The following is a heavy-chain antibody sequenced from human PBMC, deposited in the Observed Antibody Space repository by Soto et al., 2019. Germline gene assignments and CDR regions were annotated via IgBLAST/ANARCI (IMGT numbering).Heavy chain of an antibody. D-gene: IGHD5-18*01. CDR1: GFTFSSYS. V-gene: IGHV3-48*01. CDR2: ISSSSSTI. Sequence: GGSLRLSCAASGFTFSSYSMNWVRQAPGKGLEWVSYISSSSSTIYYADSVKGRFTISRDNAKNSLYLQMNSLRAEDTAVYYCARTKDTAMAGRGIAVGYWGQGTLVTVSS. CDR3: ARTKDTAMAGRGIAVGY. J-gene: IGHJ4*02.